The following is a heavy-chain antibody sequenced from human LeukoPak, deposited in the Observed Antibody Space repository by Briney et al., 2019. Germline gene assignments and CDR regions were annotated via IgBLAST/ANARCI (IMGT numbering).Heavy chain of an antibody. CDR2: ISDSGGST. Sequence: GGSLRLSCAASGFTFSSSDMNWVRQAPGKGLEWVSSISDSGGSTYYADSVKGRFTISRDNPKNTVYLQMNSLRAGDTAVYYCAKYGSSKYYFDYWGQGTLVTVSS. D-gene: IGHD3-10*01. J-gene: IGHJ4*02. V-gene: IGHV3-23*01. CDR1: GFTFSSSD. CDR3: AKYGSSKYYFDY.